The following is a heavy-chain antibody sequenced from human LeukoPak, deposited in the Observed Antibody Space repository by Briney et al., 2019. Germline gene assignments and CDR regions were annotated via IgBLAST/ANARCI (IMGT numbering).Heavy chain of an antibody. CDR2: IYSVGTT. D-gene: IGHD6-19*01. V-gene: IGHV3-53*01. CDR1: GFTVSNTF. CDR3: ARGSGWLDY. J-gene: IGHJ4*02. Sequence: GGSLRLSCAASGFTVSNTFMRWVRQAPGGGLEWGSVIYSVGTTYYADSVKGRFTISRDNSKNTIYLQMNSLRAEDTAVYYCARGSGWLDYWGQGTLVTVSS.